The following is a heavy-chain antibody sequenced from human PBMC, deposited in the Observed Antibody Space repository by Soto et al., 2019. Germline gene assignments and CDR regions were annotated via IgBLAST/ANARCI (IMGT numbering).Heavy chain of an antibody. D-gene: IGHD1-1*01. CDR3: ATGTNRTTGWYHP. CDR1: GYTFTDFY. Sequence: QEQLVQSGTEVKKPGASVTVSCKSSGYTFTDFYLHWLRQAPGQGLEWVGWINPKTGDTKSSQKFQGRVTMSRDTSVSTAYIDLTSLTSDDTAMYYCATGTNRTTGWYHPWGQGTRVTVSS. J-gene: IGHJ5*02. V-gene: IGHV1-2*02. CDR2: INPKTGDT.